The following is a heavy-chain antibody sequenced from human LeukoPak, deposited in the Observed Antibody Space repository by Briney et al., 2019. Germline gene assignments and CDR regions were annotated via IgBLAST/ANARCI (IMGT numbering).Heavy chain of an antibody. CDR3: ARDRGIAARRGGVYFDY. CDR2: IYYTGST. D-gene: IGHD6-6*01. J-gene: IGHJ4*02. V-gene: IGHV4-59*12. Sequence: SETLSLTLTVSGGSFGLYYWSWIRQPPGKGLEWLGYIYYTGSTSYNPSLKSRVTISVDTSKNQFSLKLSSVTAADTAVYYCARDRGIAARRGGVYFDYWGQGTLVTVSS. CDR1: GGSFGLYY.